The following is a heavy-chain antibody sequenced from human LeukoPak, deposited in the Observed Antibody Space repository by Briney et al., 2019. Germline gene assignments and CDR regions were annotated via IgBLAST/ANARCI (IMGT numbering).Heavy chain of an antibody. CDR2: INPDSGGT. D-gene: IGHD6-19*01. V-gene: IGHV1-2*02. CDR3: ISGSSGWYPQDANDY. Sequence: ASVKVSCTASGYTFTGYYMHWVRQAPGQGLEWMGWINPDSGGTNYAQNFQGRVTMTRDTSISTAYMELSRLRSDDTAVYYCISGSSGWYPQDANDYWGQGTLVTVSS. J-gene: IGHJ4*02. CDR1: GYTFTGYY.